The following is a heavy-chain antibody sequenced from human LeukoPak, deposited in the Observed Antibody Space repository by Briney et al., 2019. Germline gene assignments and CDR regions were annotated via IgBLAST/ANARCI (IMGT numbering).Heavy chain of an antibody. CDR1: GGSFSGYY. CDR3: ARARVQSLSGWYNYYGMDV. J-gene: IGHJ6*02. CDR2: INHSGST. V-gene: IGHV4-34*01. D-gene: IGHD6-19*01. Sequence: SETLSLTCAVYGGSFSGYYLSWIRQPPGKGLEGIGEINHSGSTNYNPPLKSRVTISVDTSKNQFSLKLSSVTAADTAVYYCARARVQSLSGWYNYYGMDVWGQGTTVTVSS.